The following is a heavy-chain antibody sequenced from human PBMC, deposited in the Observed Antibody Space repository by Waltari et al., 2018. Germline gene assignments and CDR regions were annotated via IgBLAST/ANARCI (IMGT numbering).Heavy chain of an antibody. CDR2: IISSSTTI. V-gene: IGHV3-48*04. D-gene: IGHD4-17*01. CDR3: ARDSSTVIPQLDY. CDR1: GFTFCGYG. J-gene: IGHJ4*02. Sequence: EVQLVESGGGVVKPGWSLRLSCAASGFTFCGYGMTWVRQAPGKGLEVVSYIISSSTTIHYSDSVRSRFTIARDNANNLLYLRMNSLRAEVTAVYYCARDSSTVIPQLDYWGQGTLVTISS.